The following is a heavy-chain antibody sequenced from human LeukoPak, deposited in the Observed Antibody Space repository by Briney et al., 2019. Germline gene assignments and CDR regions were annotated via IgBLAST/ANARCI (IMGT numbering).Heavy chain of an antibody. Sequence: SETLSLTCAVYGGSFSGYYWSWIRQPPGKGLEWIGYIYYSGSTNYNPSLKSRVTISVDTSKNQFSLKLSSVTAADTAVYYCARDRGRTRGFGVVYWFDPWGQGTLVTVSS. D-gene: IGHD3-3*01. CDR1: GGSFSGYY. CDR2: IYYSGST. CDR3: ARDRGRTRGFGVVYWFDP. J-gene: IGHJ5*02. V-gene: IGHV4-59*01.